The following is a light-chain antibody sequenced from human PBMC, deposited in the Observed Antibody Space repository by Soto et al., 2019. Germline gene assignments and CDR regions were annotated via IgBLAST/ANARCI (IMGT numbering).Light chain of an antibody. CDR1: PSVASN. V-gene: IGKV3-15*01. CDR2: GAS. Sequence: EVVMTQSPATLSVSPGERATLSCRASPSVASNLAWYQHKPGQGPRLLLYGASTTASGIPARFSGSGSGTEFTLTISSLQPEDFAVYYCQQYQQWPFYTFGQGTKLEIK. CDR3: QQYQQWPFYT. J-gene: IGKJ2*01.